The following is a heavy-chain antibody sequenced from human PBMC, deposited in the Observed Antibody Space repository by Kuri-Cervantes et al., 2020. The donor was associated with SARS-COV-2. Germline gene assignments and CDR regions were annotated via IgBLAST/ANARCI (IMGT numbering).Heavy chain of an antibody. CDR3: ARERIYSSNWNERAFDV. J-gene: IGHJ3*01. Sequence: GESLKISCAASGFTFSSYGMHWVRQAPGKGLEWVAFIRYDGSNKYYADSVKGRFTISRDNSKNTLYLPMNSLRAEDTAVYYCARERIYSSNWNERAFDVWGQGTRVTVSS. D-gene: IGHD6-13*01. V-gene: IGHV3-30*02. CDR2: IRYDGSNK. CDR1: GFTFSSYG.